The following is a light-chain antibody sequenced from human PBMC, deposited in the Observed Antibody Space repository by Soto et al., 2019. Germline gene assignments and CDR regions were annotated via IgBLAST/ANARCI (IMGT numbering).Light chain of an antibody. CDR1: SSTIGSNN. V-gene: IGLV1-47*01. J-gene: IGLJ2*01. Sequence: QSVLTQPPSASGTPGQRVTVSCSGSSSTIGSNNVAWYKKLAGSAPKLLIYEIDQRPSGVPDRFSGSKSGTSASLAISGLRPEDEATYYCSTWDDSLSSVLFGGGTKLTVL. CDR2: EID. CDR3: STWDDSLSSVL.